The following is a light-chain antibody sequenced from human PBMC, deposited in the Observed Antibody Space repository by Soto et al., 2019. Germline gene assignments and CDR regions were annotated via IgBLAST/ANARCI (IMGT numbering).Light chain of an antibody. J-gene: IGLJ1*01. CDR2: GVS. CDR1: ISDFVIYNY. CDR3: SSHTTSSAIQV. V-gene: IGLV2-14*01. Sequence: QSVLTQPASLSGSPGQSITISCTGTISDFVIYNYVSWYQQHPGKAPKLMLYGVSNRPSGVSNRFSGSKSGNTASLTISGLQAEDEADYYCSSHTTSSAIQVFGTGTKVTVL.